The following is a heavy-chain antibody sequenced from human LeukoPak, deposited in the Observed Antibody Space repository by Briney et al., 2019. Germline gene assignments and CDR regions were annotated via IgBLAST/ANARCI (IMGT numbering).Heavy chain of an antibody. CDR1: GFTFSSYW. Sequence: PGGSLRLSCAASGFTFSSYWMSWVRQAPGKGLEWVANIKQDGSEKYYVDSVKGRFTISRDNAKNSLYLQMNSLRAEDTAVYYCASVRAAALFPFDYWGQGTLVTVSS. V-gene: IGHV3-7*01. CDR3: ASVRAAALFPFDY. D-gene: IGHD6-13*01. CDR2: IKQDGSEK. J-gene: IGHJ4*02.